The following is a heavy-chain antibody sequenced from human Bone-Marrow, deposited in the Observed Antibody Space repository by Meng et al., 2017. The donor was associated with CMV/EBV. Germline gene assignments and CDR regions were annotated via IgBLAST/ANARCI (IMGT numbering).Heavy chain of an antibody. CDR3: VRDWAH. V-gene: IGHV6-1*01. J-gene: IGHJ4*02. CDR1: VNTFSSNSAA. CDR2: TYYRSRWFN. D-gene: IGHD7-27*01. Sequence: LSLTCAISVNTFSSNSAAWNWVRQSPSRGLEWLGRTYYRSRWFNDYTLSVKSRIIINPDTFRNQFSLHLNSVTPEDTAVYYCVRDWAHWGQGTLVTVSS.